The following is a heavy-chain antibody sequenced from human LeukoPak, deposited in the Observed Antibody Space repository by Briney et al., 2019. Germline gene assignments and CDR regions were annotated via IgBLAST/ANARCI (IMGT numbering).Heavy chain of an antibody. Sequence: SETLSLTCTVSGGSISSYYWSWIWQPPGKGLEWIGYIYYSGSTNYNPSLKSRVTISVDTSKNQFSLKLSSVTAADTAVYYCARSDQWLVPFDYWGQGTLVTVSS. J-gene: IGHJ4*02. CDR3: ARSDQWLVPFDY. D-gene: IGHD6-19*01. CDR2: IYYSGST. CDR1: GGSISSYY. V-gene: IGHV4-59*01.